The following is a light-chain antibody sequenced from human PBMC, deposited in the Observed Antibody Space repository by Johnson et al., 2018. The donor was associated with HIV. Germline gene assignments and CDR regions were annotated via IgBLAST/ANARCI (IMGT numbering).Light chain of an antibody. J-gene: IGLJ1*01. V-gene: IGLV1-51*02. CDR3: RTWDNSLSIGYV. CDR1: SSNIGNNY. Sequence: QSVLTQPPSVSAAPGQKVTISCSGSSSNIGNNYVSWYQQFPGTAPKLLIYENNKRPSGIPDRFSGSKSGTSTTLGITGLQTGDEADYYCRTWDNSLSIGYVFGTGTKVSVL. CDR2: ENN.